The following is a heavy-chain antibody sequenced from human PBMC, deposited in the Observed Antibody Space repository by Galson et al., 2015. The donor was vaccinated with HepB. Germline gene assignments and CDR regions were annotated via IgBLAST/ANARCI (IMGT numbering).Heavy chain of an antibody. D-gene: IGHD3-9*01. CDR1: GFTFSSYG. Sequence: SLRLSCAASGFTFSSYGMHWVRQAPGKGLEWVAVIWYDGSNKYYADSVKGRFTISRDNSKNTLYLQMNSLRAEDTAAYYCARDVRYVNYYYMDVWGKGTTVTVSS. CDR3: ARDVRYVNYYYMDV. V-gene: IGHV3-33*01. CDR2: IWYDGSNK. J-gene: IGHJ6*03.